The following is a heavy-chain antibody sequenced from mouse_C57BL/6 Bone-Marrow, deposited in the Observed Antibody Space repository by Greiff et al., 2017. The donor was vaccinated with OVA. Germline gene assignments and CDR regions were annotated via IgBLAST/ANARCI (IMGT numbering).Heavy chain of an antibody. CDR3: ARGGRVDV. Sequence: QVQLQQSGPELVKPGASVKISCKASGYAFSSSWMNWVKQRPGKGLEWIGRIYPGDGDTNYNGKLKGKATLTADKSSSTAYMQLSSLTSEDSAVSFCARGGRVDVWGTGTTVTVSS. V-gene: IGHV1-82*01. CDR1: GYAFSSSW. CDR2: IYPGDGDT. J-gene: IGHJ1*03.